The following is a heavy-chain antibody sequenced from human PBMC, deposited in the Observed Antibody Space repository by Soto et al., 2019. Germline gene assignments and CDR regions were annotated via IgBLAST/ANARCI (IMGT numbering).Heavy chain of an antibody. V-gene: IGHV4-4*02. Sequence: QVQLQESGPGLVKPSGTLSLTCAVSGGSISSSNWWSWVRQPPGKGLEWIGEIYHSGSTNYNPSLKSRVTISVDKSKNQFSLKLSSVTAADTAVYYCARVVYDFWSGYANYYGMDVWGQGTTVTVSS. D-gene: IGHD3-3*01. CDR1: GGSISSSNW. J-gene: IGHJ6*02. CDR3: ARVVYDFWSGYANYYGMDV. CDR2: IYHSGST.